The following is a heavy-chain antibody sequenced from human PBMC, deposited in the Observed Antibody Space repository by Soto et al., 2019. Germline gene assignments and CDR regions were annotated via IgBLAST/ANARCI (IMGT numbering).Heavy chain of an antibody. Sequence: PSETLSLTCTVSGGSISSGGYYWSWIRQHPGKGLEWIGYIYYSGSTYYNPSLKSRVTISVDTSKNQFSLKLSSVTAADTAVYYCARDTTTIDYYYYGMDVWGQGTTVTVSS. V-gene: IGHV4-31*03. CDR1: GGSISSGGYY. D-gene: IGHD4-17*01. J-gene: IGHJ6*02. CDR2: IYYSGST. CDR3: ARDTTTIDYYYYGMDV.